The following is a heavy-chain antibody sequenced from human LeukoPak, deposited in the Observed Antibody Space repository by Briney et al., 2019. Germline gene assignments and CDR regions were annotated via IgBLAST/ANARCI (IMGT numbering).Heavy chain of an antibody. D-gene: IGHD5-24*01. Sequence: PSETLSLTCTVSGGSISSYYWSWIRQPPGKGQEWIGYIYYSGSTNYNLSLKSRSTISVDTSKNQFSLRLSSVTAADTAVYYCAGGVEMATINDYWGQGTLVTVSS. CDR2: IYYSGST. CDR3: AGGVEMATINDY. J-gene: IGHJ4*02. CDR1: GGSISSYY. V-gene: IGHV4-59*01.